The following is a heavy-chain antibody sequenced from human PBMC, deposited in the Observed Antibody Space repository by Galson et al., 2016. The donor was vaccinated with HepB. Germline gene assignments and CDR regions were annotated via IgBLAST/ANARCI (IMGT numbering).Heavy chain of an antibody. V-gene: IGHV2-70*13. CDR3: ARVNGDYVFDY. Sequence: PALVKPTQTLTLTCVFSGFSLTTSGMCVTWIRQAPGKALEWLAMIDWDGDKFYSTSLRTRLTISRDISKRQVVLSMTDVDPDDRGTYFCARVNGDYVFDYWGQGTPVIVSS. J-gene: IGHJ4*02. CDR1: GFSLTTSGMC. CDR2: IDWDGDK. D-gene: IGHD4-17*01.